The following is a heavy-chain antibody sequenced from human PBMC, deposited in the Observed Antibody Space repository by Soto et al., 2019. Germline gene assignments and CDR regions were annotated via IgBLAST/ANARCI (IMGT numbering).Heavy chain of an antibody. J-gene: IGHJ4*02. CDR2: INHSGST. V-gene: IGHV4-34*06. CDR3: ASSWNNPRKLDH. Sequence: PSETLSLTCAVYGGSFSGYYWSWLRQPPGKGLEWIGEINHSGSTNYNPSLKSRVTISVDTSKNAVYLQMDSLEPEDTAVYYCASSWNNPRKLDHWGQGTLVTVSS. CDR1: GGSFSGYY. D-gene: IGHD1-1*01.